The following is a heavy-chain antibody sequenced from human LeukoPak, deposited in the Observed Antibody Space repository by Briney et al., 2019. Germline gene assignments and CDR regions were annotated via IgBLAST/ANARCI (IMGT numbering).Heavy chain of an antibody. CDR3: ASDSTRGHYYYYMDV. V-gene: IGHV4-34*01. D-gene: IGHD2-2*01. CDR1: GGSFSGYY. Sequence: PSETLSLTCAVYGGSFSGYYWSWIRQPPGKGLEGIGEIDHSGSTNYNPSLKSRVTISIDTSKNQFSLKLNSVTAADTAVYYCASDSTRGHYYYYMDVWGKGTTVTVSS. J-gene: IGHJ6*03. CDR2: IDHSGST.